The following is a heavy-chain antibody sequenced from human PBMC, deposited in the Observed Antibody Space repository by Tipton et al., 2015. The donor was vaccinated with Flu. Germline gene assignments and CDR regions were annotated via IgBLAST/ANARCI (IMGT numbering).Heavy chain of an antibody. Sequence: TLSLTCTVSGGSISSSYWSWIRQPAGKGLEWIGRISTSGSTNYNASLESRVTMSRDTSKNQFSLKLSSVTAADTAVYYCATHCVGVCSHAFDIWGQGTMVTVSS. CDR1: GGSISSSY. CDR2: ISTSGST. J-gene: IGHJ3*02. CDR3: ATHCVGVCSHAFDI. D-gene: IGHD2-21*02. V-gene: IGHV4-4*07.